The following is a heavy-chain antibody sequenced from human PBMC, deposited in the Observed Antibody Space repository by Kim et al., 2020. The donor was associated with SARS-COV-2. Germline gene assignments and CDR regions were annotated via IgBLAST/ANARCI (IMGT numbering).Heavy chain of an antibody. CDR2: ISWNSGSI. Sequence: GGSLRLSCAASGFTFDDYAMHWVRQAPGKGLEWVSGISWNSGSIGYADSVKGRFTISRDNAKNSLYLQMNSLRAEDTALYYCAKDFWSVTTANFDYWGQGTLVTVSS. CDR1: GFTFDDYA. V-gene: IGHV3-9*01. CDR3: AKDFWSVTTANFDY. D-gene: IGHD4-17*01. J-gene: IGHJ4*02.